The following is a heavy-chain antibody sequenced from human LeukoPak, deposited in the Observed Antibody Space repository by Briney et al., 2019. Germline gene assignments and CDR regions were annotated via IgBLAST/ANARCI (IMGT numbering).Heavy chain of an antibody. CDR2: INPNSGGT. CDR1: GYTFTGYY. D-gene: IGHD3-22*01. CDR3: ARDLWDYYDSSGYYSIDY. Sequence: ASVKVSCKASGYTFTGYYMHWVRQAPGQGLEWMGRINPNSGGTNYAQKFQGRVTMTRDTSISTAYMGLSRLRSDDTAVYYCARDLWDYYDSSGYYSIDYWGQGTLVTVSS. J-gene: IGHJ4*02. V-gene: IGHV1-2*06.